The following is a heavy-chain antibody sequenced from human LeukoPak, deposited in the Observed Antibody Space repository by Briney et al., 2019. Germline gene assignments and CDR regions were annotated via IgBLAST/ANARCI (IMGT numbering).Heavy chain of an antibody. J-gene: IGHJ6*04. CDR2: INPNSGGT. CDR1: GYTFTSYY. V-gene: IGHV1-2*02. D-gene: IGHD3-10*01. Sequence: ASVKVSCKASGYTFTSYYMHWVRQAPGQGLEWMGWINPNSGGTNYAQKFQGRVTMTRDTSISTAYMELSRLRSDDTAVYYCARALWFGGAGMDVWGKGTTVTISS. CDR3: ARALWFGGAGMDV.